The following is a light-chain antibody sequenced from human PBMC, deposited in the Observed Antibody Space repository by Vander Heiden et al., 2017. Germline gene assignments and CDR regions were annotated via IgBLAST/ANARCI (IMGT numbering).Light chain of an antibody. CDR1: QSISSY. CDR2: AAS. V-gene: IGKV1-39*01. CDR3: QQSDSKPPVT. J-gene: IGKJ4*01. Sequence: IQLTHSPSSLSASVGDRFTITCRASQSISSYLNWYQQKPGKAPKLLIYAASSLQSGVPSRFSGSGDGKDFTLTISSLQPEDVATYYCQQSDSKPPVTFGGGTKVEIK.